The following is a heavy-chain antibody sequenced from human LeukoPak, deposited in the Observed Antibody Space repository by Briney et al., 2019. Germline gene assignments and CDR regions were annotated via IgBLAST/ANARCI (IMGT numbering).Heavy chain of an antibody. CDR1: GYSFTTYW. D-gene: IGHD3-22*01. CDR2: IDPSDSYT. J-gene: IGHJ4*02. Sequence: LGESLKISCKGSGYSFTTYWISWVRQMPGKGLEWMGKIDPSDSYTSYSPSFQGHVTISADKSISTAYLQWSSLKASDTAVYYCARHGYYDSTGYYSDWGQGTLVTVSS. V-gene: IGHV5-10-1*01. CDR3: ARHGYYDSTGYYSD.